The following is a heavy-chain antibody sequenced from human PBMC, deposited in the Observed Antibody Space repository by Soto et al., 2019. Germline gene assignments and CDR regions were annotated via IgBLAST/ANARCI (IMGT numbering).Heavy chain of an antibody. Sequence: EVQLVESGGGLVQPGGSLRLSCAASGLIFSSYWMTWVRQAPGKGLEWVANIKHDGSEKYYVNSVKGRFTISRDNAKNSVYLQMNSLRAEDTAAYYCAEGGSYQDYWGQGTLVTVFS. J-gene: IGHJ4*02. D-gene: IGHD1-26*01. CDR1: GLIFSSYW. V-gene: IGHV3-7*05. CDR2: IKHDGSEK. CDR3: AEGGSYQDY.